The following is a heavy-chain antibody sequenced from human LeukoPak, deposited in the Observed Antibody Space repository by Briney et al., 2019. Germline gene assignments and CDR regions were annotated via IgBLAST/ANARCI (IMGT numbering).Heavy chain of an antibody. Sequence: PGGSLRLSCAASGFTFDDYAMHWVRQAPGKGLEWVSGVTWNGGSTGYADSVKGRFTISRDNAKNSLYLQMNSLRAEDTALYYCVRDSRAHYYYGSGSYNGIWGQGTMVTVSS. CDR2: VTWNGGST. CDR1: GFTFDDYA. D-gene: IGHD3-10*01. J-gene: IGHJ3*02. CDR3: VRDSRAHYYYGSGSYNGI. V-gene: IGHV3-20*04.